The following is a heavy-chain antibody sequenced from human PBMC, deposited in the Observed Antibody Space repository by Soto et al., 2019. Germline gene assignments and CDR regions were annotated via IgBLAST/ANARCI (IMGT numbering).Heavy chain of an antibody. CDR1: GGSLSDYN. D-gene: IGHD1-26*01. V-gene: IGHV4-34*01. CDR2: INHSGGT. Sequence: QVQLQQWGAGLLKPSETLSLTCAVYGGSLSDYNWSWIRQSPGKGLEWIGEINHSGGTNYNPSLTSRATLSVDTSKNQVSLKLSSVTAADSAMYYCARDPQGGGRLDCDYWGQGTLVTVSS. CDR3: ARDPQGGGRLDCDY. J-gene: IGHJ4*02.